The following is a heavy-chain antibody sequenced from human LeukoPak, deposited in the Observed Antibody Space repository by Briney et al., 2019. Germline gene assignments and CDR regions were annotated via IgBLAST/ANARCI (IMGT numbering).Heavy chain of an antibody. CDR1: GGSISSYY. Sequence: PSETLSLTCTVSGGSISSYYWSWIRQPAGKGLEWIGRIYTSGSTNYNPSLKSRVTMSVDTSKNQFSLKLSSVTAADTAVYYCARERWYYGSGTSSRVPYMDVWGKGTTVTISS. V-gene: IGHV4-4*07. CDR2: IYTSGST. J-gene: IGHJ6*03. CDR3: ARERWYYGSGTSSRVPYMDV. D-gene: IGHD3-10*01.